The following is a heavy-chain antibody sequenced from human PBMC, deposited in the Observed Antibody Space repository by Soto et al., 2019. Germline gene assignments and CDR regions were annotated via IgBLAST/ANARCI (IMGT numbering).Heavy chain of an antibody. CDR2: ISYDGSNK. J-gene: IGHJ6*02. V-gene: IGHV3-30*18. D-gene: IGHD3-3*01. CDR1: GFTFSSYG. CDR3: AKDLDDFWSGYYRTLWSYGMDV. Sequence: SLRLSCAASGFTFSSYGMHWVRQAPGKGLEWVAVISYDGSNKYYADSVKGRFTISRDNSKNTLYLQMNSLRAEDTAVYYCAKDLDDFWSGYYRTLWSYGMDVWGQGTTVTVSS.